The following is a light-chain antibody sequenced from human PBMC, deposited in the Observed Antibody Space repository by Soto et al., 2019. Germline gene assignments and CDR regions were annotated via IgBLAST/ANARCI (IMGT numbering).Light chain of an antibody. CDR3: SSYAGSNNLV. CDR2: EVN. J-gene: IGLJ2*01. CDR1: ASDVGGYNS. Sequence: QSALTQPPSASGSPGQSVTISCTGTASDVGGYNSVSWYQQHPGKVPKLMIYEVNKRPSGVPARFSGSKSVNTASLTVSGLQAEDEADYYCSSYAGSNNLVFGGGTKVTVL. V-gene: IGLV2-8*01.